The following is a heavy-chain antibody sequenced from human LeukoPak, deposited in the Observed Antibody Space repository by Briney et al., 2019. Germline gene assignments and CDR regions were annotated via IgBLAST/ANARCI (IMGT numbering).Heavy chain of an antibody. J-gene: IGHJ3*02. CDR2: IYTTGNT. V-gene: IGHV4-4*07. CDR3: ARDYSLGTTNAFDI. CDR1: GGSISNYY. D-gene: IGHD1-7*01. Sequence: PSETLSLTCTVSGGSISNYYWSWIRQPAGKGLEWIGRIYTTGNTNYNPSLKSRVVMSVDTSENQFSLKLTSVTAADTALYYCARDYSLGTTNAFDIWGQGTMVTVSS.